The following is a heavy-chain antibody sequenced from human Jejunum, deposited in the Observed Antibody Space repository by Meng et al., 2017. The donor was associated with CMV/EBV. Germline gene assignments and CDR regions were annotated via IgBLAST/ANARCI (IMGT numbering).Heavy chain of an antibody. CDR1: GISVTTNS. Sequence: QLVESGGGLFPPGGSRKLSCAVSGISVTTNSMTLGRQPPGKWLEWVSVIYSGGDKTYYADSVKGRFTISRDSSRNTLYLQMTSLRAGDTALYYCARGAMSFESWGQGTLVTVSS. V-gene: IGHV3-66*01. J-gene: IGHJ5*01. CDR3: ARGAMSFES. CDR2: IYSGGDKT.